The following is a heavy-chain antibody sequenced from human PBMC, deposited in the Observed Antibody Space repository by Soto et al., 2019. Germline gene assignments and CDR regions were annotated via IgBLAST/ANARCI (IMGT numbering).Heavy chain of an antibody. D-gene: IGHD5-18*01. Sequence: ASVKVSCKASGYTFTNNDVSWVRQATGQVLEWMGLMNPGSGDTGYAQKFQGRVTITRDISIATAYMELNSLTSEDTAIYYCARMESFGSLNWFDPWGQGTLVPVSS. CDR1: GYTFTNND. CDR3: ARMESFGSLNWFDP. J-gene: IGHJ5*02. V-gene: IGHV1-8*03. CDR2: MNPGSGDT.